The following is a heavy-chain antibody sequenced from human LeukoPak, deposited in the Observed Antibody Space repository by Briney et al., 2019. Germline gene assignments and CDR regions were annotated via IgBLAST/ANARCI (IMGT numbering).Heavy chain of an antibody. D-gene: IGHD3-10*01. CDR1: GSTFSSYG. J-gene: IGHJ4*02. CDR3: AKGGDDSIDY. Sequence: PGGSLRLSCAASGSTFSSYGMHWVRQAPGKGLEWVTFIRYDGSNKYYADSVKGRFTISRDNSKNTLYLQMNSLRAEDTAVYYCAKGGDDSIDYWGQGTLVTVSS. V-gene: IGHV3-30*02. CDR2: IRYDGSNK.